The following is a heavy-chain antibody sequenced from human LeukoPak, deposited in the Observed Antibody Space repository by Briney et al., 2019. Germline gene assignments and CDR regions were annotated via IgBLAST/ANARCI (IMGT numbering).Heavy chain of an antibody. CDR1: GFTFSTYA. D-gene: IGHD3-10*01. CDR2: MSDSGGRT. V-gene: IGHV3-23*01. CDR3: AKKSRGSGSYYGDY. J-gene: IGHJ4*02. Sequence: GGSLRLSCAASGFTFSTYAMSWVRQAPGKGLEWVSSMSDSGGRTYYAESVKGRFTISRDNSKNTLYLQMNGLRAEDTAVYYRAKKSRGSGSYYGDYWGQGILVTVSS.